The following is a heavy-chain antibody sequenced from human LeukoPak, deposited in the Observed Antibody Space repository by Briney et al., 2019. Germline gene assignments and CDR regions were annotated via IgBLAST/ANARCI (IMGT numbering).Heavy chain of an antibody. J-gene: IGHJ3*01. CDR3: ASEILGYDAFDF. Sequence: GGSLRLSCAASQFIFSTYAMSWVRQPPGKGLEWVSGITSSGGSTYYADSVRGRFTISRDNSKNTLSLQMNSLRVEDTAVYYCASEILGYDAFDFWGQGTMVTVSS. D-gene: IGHD7-27*01. CDR2: ITSSGGST. V-gene: IGHV3-23*01. CDR1: QFIFSTYA.